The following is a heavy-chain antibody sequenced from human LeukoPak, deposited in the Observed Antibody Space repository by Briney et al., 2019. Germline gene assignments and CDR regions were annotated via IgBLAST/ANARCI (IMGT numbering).Heavy chain of an antibody. CDR1: GFTFSDYY. V-gene: IGHV3-11*01. Sequence: GGSLRLSCAASGFTFSDYYMSWIRQAPGKGLEWFSYISSDSDTIYYADSVKGRFTISRDNAKKSLYLQMNSLRAEDTAVYYCAGQRFGQYFDYWGQGTLVTVSS. J-gene: IGHJ4*02. CDR3: AGQRFGQYFDY. D-gene: IGHD3-10*01. CDR2: ISSDSDTI.